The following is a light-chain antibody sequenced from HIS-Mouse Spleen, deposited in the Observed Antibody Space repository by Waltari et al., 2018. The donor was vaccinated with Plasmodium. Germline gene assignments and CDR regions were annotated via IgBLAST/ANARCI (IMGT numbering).Light chain of an antibody. CDR1: QGVSSN. CDR2: AAS. Sequence: EIVMTQSPATLSVSPGERATLSCRASQGVSSNLAWYQQKPGQAPRLLIYAASTRASGIPSRFSGSGSGTEFTLTISSLQSEDFAVYYCQQYNNWSFTFGPGTKVDIK. J-gene: IGKJ3*01. V-gene: IGKV3-15*01. CDR3: QQYNNWSFT.